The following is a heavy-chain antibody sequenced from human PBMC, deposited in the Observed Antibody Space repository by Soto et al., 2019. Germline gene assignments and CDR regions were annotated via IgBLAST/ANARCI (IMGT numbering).Heavy chain of an antibody. CDR1: GYTFTSYG. Sequence: QVQLVQSGAEVKKPGASVKVSCKASGYTFTSYGISWVRQAPGQGLDWMGWISAYNGNKKYEQDLQGRVTMTTDTSTSTAYMELRSLRSDDTAVYYCARFSGGSYHTYYFYYGMDVWGKGTTVSVSS. CDR3: ARFSGGSYHTYYFYYGMDV. V-gene: IGHV1-18*01. J-gene: IGHJ6*04. D-gene: IGHD2-15*01. CDR2: ISAYNGNK.